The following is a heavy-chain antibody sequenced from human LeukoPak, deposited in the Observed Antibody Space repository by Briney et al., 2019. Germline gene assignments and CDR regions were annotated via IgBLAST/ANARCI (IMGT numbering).Heavy chain of an antibody. V-gene: IGHV4-34*01. CDR2: INHSGST. CDR3: ARGRIVVVPAAIRYYYGMDV. D-gene: IGHD2-2*01. CDR1: GGSFSGYY. J-gene: IGHJ6*02. Sequence: SETLSLTCAVYGGSFSGYYWSWIRQPPGKGREWRGEINHSGSTNYNPSLKSRVTISVDTSKNQFSLKLSSVTAADTAVYYCARGRIVVVPAAIRYYYGMDVWGQGTTVTVSS.